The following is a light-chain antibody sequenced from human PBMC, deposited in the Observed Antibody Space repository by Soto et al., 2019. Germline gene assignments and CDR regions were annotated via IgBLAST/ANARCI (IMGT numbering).Light chain of an antibody. CDR1: SSDVGGYNY. Sequence: QAVLTQPASLSGSPGQSITISCTGTSSDVGGYNYVSWYQQHPGKAPKLMIYEVSNQPSGVSNRFSGSKSGNTASLTISGLQAEDEADYYCSSYTSSSPYVFGTGTKVTVL. J-gene: IGLJ1*01. CDR3: SSYTSSSPYV. V-gene: IGLV2-14*01. CDR2: EVS.